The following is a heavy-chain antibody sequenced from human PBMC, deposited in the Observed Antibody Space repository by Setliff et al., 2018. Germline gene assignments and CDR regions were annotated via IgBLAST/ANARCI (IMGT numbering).Heavy chain of an antibody. D-gene: IGHD5-12*01. CDR3: VRGGTFRYFDF. Sequence: SETLSLTCAVSDGSLSTYYWSWIRQPPGKGLEFIGYVYYSGTANYSPSLRSRLTISVDTSKNQFSLKLRSVTAADTAVYYCVRGGTFRYFDFWGQGAPVTVSS. V-gene: IGHV4-59*01. CDR2: VYYSGTA. CDR1: DGSLSTYY. J-gene: IGHJ4*02.